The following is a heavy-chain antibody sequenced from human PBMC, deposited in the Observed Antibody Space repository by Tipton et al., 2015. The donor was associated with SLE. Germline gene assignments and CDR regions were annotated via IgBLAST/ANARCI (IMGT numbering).Heavy chain of an antibody. J-gene: IGHJ3*02. V-gene: IGHV3-15*01. D-gene: IGHD5-18*01. CDR3: TTEGGYSYSPDAFDI. CDR1: GFTFSSYA. CDR2: IKSKTDGGTT. Sequence: QLVQSGGGVVQPGRSLRLSCAASGFTFSSYAMHWVRQAPGKGLEWVGRIKSKTDGGTTDYAAPVKGRFTISRDDSKNTLYLQMNSLKTEDTAVYYCTTEGGYSYSPDAFDIWGQGTKVTVSS.